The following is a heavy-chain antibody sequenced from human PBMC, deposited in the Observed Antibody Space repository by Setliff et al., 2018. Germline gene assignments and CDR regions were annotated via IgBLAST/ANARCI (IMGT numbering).Heavy chain of an antibody. V-gene: IGHV1-18*01. CDR1: GYNFISYG. Sequence: GASVKVSCKASGYNFISYGISWVRQAPGQGLEWMGWISPANGNTNYIQRFQDRVTMTIDTSTSTIYMELRSLRSDDTAVYYCATDHYNRFDVWGQGTMVTVSS. CDR2: ISPANGNT. J-gene: IGHJ3*01. CDR3: ATDHYNRFDV. D-gene: IGHD4-4*01.